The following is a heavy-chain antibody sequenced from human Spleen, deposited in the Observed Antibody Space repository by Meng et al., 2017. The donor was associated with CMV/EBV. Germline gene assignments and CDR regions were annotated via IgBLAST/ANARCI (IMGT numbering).Heavy chain of an antibody. CDR1: GFTFSAYS. D-gene: IGHD3-10*01. V-gene: IGHV3-48*04. Sequence: GESLKISCAASGFTFSAYSMNWVRQAPGKGLEWVSYISSSSSTTYYADSVKGRFTISRDNARNSLYLQMNSLRAEDTAVYYCARGAGSYYKSPLDYWGQGTLVTVSS. CDR3: ARGAGSYYKSPLDY. J-gene: IGHJ4*02. CDR2: ISSSSSTT.